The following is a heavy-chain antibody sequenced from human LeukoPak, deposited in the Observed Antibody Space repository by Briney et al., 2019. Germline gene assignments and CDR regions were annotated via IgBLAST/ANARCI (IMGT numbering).Heavy chain of an antibody. D-gene: IGHD2-2*01. Sequence: PGGSLRLSCAASGFTFRNFAMAWVRQAPGKGLEWVSSISDSGDATGYTESVKGRFTISRNNSKGTVWLQMNSLRAEDTAVYYCARDLPRGPAAMRYWGQGTLVTVSS. V-gene: IGHV3-23*01. J-gene: IGHJ4*02. CDR2: ISDSGDAT. CDR1: GFTFRNFA. CDR3: ARDLPRGPAAMRY.